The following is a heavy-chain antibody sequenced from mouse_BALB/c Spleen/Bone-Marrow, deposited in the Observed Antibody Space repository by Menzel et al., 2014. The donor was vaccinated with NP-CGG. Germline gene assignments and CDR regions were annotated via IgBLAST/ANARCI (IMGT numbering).Heavy chain of an antibody. CDR1: GFTFSSFG. D-gene: IGHD4-1*01. V-gene: IGHV5-17*02. CDR3: TRGGNWDDFDY. CDR2: ISSDSSTI. J-gene: IGHJ2*01. Sequence: EVQGVESGGGLVRPGGSRKLSCAASGFTFSSFGMHWVRQAPEKGLEWVAYISSDSSTIFYADTVKGRFTVPRDNPKNTLFLQMTSLRSEDTAMYYCTRGGNWDDFDYWGQGTTLTVSS.